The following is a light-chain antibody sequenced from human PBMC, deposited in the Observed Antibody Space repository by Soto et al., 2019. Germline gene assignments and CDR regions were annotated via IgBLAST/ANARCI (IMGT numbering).Light chain of an antibody. Sequence: DIVMTQSPDSLAVSLGERATINCKSSQSVLYSSNNKNYLTWYQQKPGQPPKLLIYWATTRESGVPDRFSVSGSGTDFTLTISSRQSVDVEVYYFQPYYTSPWTFGQGTNVEIK. CDR1: QSVLYSSNNKNY. V-gene: IGKV4-1*01. CDR3: QPYYTSPWT. J-gene: IGKJ1*01. CDR2: WAT.